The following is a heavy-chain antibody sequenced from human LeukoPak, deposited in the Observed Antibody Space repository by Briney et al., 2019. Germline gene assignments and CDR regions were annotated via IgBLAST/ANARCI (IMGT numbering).Heavy chain of an antibody. V-gene: IGHV1-2*06. CDR3: AREKGGLMVVTPEDWFDP. J-gene: IGHJ5*02. Sequence: AASVKVSCKASGYTFTGYYMHWVRQAPGQGLEWMGRINPNSGGTNYAQKFQGRVTMTRDTSISTAYMGLSRLRSDDTAVYYCAREKGGLMVVTPEDWFDPWGQGTLVTVSS. D-gene: IGHD4-23*01. CDR2: INPNSGGT. CDR1: GYTFTGYY.